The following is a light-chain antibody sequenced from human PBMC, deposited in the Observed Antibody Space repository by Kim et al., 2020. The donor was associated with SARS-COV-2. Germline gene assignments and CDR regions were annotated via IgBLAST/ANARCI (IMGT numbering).Light chain of an antibody. CDR1: QYVGRY. J-gene: IGKJ4*01. V-gene: IGKV3-11*01. CDR3: HHRANWPALT. CDR2: EVF. Sequence: PGDRAILSCRASQYVGRYLAWYQQRPGQAPRLLIYEVFNRAAGVPARFSGNGSETDFTLTITSLEPDDFAVYYCHHRANWPALTFGGGTKVDIK.